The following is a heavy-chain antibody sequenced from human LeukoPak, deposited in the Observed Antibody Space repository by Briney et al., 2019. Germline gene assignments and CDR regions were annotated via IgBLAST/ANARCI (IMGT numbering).Heavy chain of an antibody. D-gene: IGHD4-17*01. J-gene: IGHJ4*02. Sequence: SETLSLTCTVSGGSISTGDYYWSWIRQPPGKGLEWIGYIYYSRNTYYNPSLNSRVTLSVDTSKNQFSLRLNSVTAADTAVYYCARVLGDYVALDYWGQGTLVTVSS. CDR1: GGSISTGDYY. V-gene: IGHV4-30-4*01. CDR3: ARVLGDYVALDY. CDR2: IYYSRNT.